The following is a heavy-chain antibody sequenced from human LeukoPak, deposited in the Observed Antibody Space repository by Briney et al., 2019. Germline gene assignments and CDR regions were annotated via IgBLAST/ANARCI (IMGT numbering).Heavy chain of an antibody. V-gene: IGHV4-39*07. Sequence: SETLSLTCTVSAGSICTINYYWHWIGQPPGKVLERIASIYYSGSNYYKPSLKSRVTISVGTAKNQFSLQRSSVTAADTAVYYCAVDDSSSWYWGYYYYGMDVWGQGTTVTVS. CDR2: IYYSGSN. J-gene: IGHJ6*02. CDR1: AGSICTINYY. CDR3: AVDDSSSWYWGYYYYGMDV. D-gene: IGHD6-13*01.